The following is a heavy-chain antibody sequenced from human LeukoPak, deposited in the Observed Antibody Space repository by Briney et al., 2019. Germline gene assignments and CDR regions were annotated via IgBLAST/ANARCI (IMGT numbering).Heavy chain of an antibody. CDR3: VRDVWGDRDGFFEY. V-gene: IGHV3-21*01. CDR1: GFTFSSYS. D-gene: IGHD5-24*01. J-gene: IGHJ4*02. Sequence: GGSLRLSCAASGFTFSSYSMNWVRQAPGKGLEWVSSISSSSRYIYYVDSVKGRFTISRDNAKNSLYLQMNSLRAEDTAVYYCVRDVWGDRDGFFEYWGQGTLVTVSS. CDR2: ISSSSRYI.